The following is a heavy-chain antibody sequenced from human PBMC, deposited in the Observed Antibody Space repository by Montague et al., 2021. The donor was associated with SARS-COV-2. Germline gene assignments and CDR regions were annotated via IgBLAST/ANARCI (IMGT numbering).Heavy chain of an antibody. CDR2: INHRGST. CDR1: DGSFSDYS. V-gene: IGHV4-34*01. Sequence: SETLSLTCAVYDGSFSDYSWTWIRQPPGKGLEWIGEINHRGSTNYNPSFKSRVTISFDTSKNRFSLKMTSVTAADTAVYYCARGRQHINMVVVVVTGGEYYFDFWGQGTLVAVSS. CDR3: ARGRQHINMVVVVVTGGEYYFDF. J-gene: IGHJ4*02. D-gene: IGHD3-22*01.